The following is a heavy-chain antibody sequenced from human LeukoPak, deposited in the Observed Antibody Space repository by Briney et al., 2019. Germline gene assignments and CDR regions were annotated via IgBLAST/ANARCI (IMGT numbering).Heavy chain of an antibody. D-gene: IGHD3-22*01. CDR2: MYLSGTT. Sequence: SETLSLTCTVSGDSINSLDLWSWVRQPPGKGLEWIGEMYLSGTTHSNPSVKSRVTISIDKSKNQFFLNLSSVTAADTAVYYCAGLVGRYSSGLYYYYFDYWGQGTLVTVS. CDR3: AGLVGRYSSGLYYYYFDY. CDR1: GDSINSLDL. J-gene: IGHJ4*02. V-gene: IGHV4-4*02.